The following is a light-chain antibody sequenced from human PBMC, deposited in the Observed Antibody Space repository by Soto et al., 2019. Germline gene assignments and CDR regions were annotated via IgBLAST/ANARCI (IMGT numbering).Light chain of an antibody. CDR3: QQRSNWPPVT. J-gene: IGKJ4*01. Sequence: EIVLTQSPATLSLSPGERATLSCRASQSVSSYLAWYQQKPGQAPRLLIYDASNRATGIPARFSGSGSGTDFTLTIRSLEPEAFAIYYCQQRSNWPPVTFGGGTKVEIK. V-gene: IGKV3-11*01. CDR1: QSVSSY. CDR2: DAS.